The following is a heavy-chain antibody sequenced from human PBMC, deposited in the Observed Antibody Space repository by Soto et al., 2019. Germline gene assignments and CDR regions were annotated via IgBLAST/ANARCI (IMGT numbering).Heavy chain of an antibody. D-gene: IGHD2-21*01. J-gene: IGHJ4*02. Sequence: GGSLRLSCAASGFTFSNYGMHWVRQAPGKGLEWVAVIWYDGNNKYYADSVKGRFTISRDNSNNTLYVQMTSLRAEDTAVYYCARGLHSIFDYWGQGTLVTVSS. V-gene: IGHV3-33*01. CDR3: ARGLHSIFDY. CDR1: GFTFSNYG. CDR2: IWYDGNNK.